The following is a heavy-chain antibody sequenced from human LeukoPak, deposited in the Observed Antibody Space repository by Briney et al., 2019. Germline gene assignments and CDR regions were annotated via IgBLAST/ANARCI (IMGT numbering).Heavy chain of an antibody. CDR2: IWYDGSNK. CDR1: GFTFSSYG. Sequence: GGSLRLSCAASGFTFSSYGMHWVRQAPGKGLEWVAVIWYDGSNKYYADSVKGRFTISRDNSKNTLYLQMNSLRAEDTAVYYCAKSGLPYYNILTGFEYYFDYWGQGTLVTVSS. CDR3: AKSGLPYYNILTGFEYYFDY. V-gene: IGHV3-33*06. J-gene: IGHJ4*02. D-gene: IGHD3-9*01.